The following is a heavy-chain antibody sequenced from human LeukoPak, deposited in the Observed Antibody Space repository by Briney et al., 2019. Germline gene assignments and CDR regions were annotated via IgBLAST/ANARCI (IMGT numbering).Heavy chain of an antibody. Sequence: PSETLSLTCTVSGGSISSYYWSWIRQPAGKGLEWIGRIYTSGSTNYNPSLKSRVTMSVDTSKNQFSLKLSSVTAADTAVYYCARDTTANSGGGASFDYWGQGTLVTVSS. D-gene: IGHD3-16*01. CDR3: ARDTTANSGGGASFDY. CDR1: GGSISSYY. J-gene: IGHJ4*02. V-gene: IGHV4-4*07. CDR2: IYTSGST.